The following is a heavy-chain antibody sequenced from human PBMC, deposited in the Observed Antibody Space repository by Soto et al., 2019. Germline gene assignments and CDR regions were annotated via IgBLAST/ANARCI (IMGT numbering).Heavy chain of an antibody. CDR1: GGSVSSGSHY. J-gene: IGHJ3*02. CDR3: ATEMIVVVINGEGDAFDI. Sequence: ASTLSLTCTFSGGSVSSGSHYWSWIRQPPGKGLEWIAYISYSGSPDYNPSLKSRVSISIDMSKNQISLKVRSVTAADTAVYYCATEMIVVVINGEGDAFDIWGQGTMVTVSS. V-gene: IGHV4-61*01. CDR2: ISYSGSP. D-gene: IGHD3-22*01.